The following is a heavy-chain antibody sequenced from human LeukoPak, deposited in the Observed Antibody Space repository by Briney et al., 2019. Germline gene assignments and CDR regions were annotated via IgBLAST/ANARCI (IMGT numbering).Heavy chain of an antibody. CDR1: GFTFSSYW. V-gene: IGHV3-74*01. J-gene: IGHJ3*02. Sequence: PGGSLRLSCAASGFTFSSYWMHWVRQAPGKGLVWVSRINSDGSSTYYADSVKGRFTISRDNSKNTLYLQMNSLRAEDTAVYYCAKPAGGRNYGDYLHAFDIWGQGTMVTVSS. CDR2: INSDGSST. D-gene: IGHD4-17*01. CDR3: AKPAGGRNYGDYLHAFDI.